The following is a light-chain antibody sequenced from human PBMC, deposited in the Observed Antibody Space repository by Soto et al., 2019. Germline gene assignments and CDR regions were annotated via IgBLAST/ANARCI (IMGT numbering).Light chain of an antibody. Sequence: EIVLTQSPGTLSLSPGERATLSCRASQSVSNNYLAWYQQKPGQAPRLLIYGASSRATGIPDRFSGSGSGTEFTLTISRLEPEDFAVFYCQQYGSSITFGQGTRLEIK. V-gene: IGKV3-20*01. CDR1: QSVSNNY. CDR3: QQYGSSIT. J-gene: IGKJ5*01. CDR2: GAS.